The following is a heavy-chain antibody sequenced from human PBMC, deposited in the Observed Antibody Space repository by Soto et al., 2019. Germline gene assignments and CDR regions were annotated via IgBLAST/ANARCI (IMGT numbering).Heavy chain of an antibody. CDR2: IYYSGST. CDR1: GGSISSGGYY. D-gene: IGHD1-20*01. CDR3: ARGPLSIRYFDY. Sequence: SETLSLTCTVSGGSISSGGYYWSWIRQHPGKGLEWIGYIYYSGSTYYNPSLKSRVTISVDTSKNQFSLKLSSVTAADTAVYYCARGPLSIRYFDYRGQGTLVTVSS. J-gene: IGHJ4*02. V-gene: IGHV4-31*03.